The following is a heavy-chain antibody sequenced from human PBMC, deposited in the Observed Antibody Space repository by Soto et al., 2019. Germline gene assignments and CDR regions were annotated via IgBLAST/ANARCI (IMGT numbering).Heavy chain of an antibody. CDR2: ISSVSSET. J-gene: IGHJ4*02. Sequence: PWGSLRLPCEASGFTFSRVSMNWFRQVPGKGLEWVASISSVSSETWYADSVKGRFIISRDNAQNSLFLQMNTLRPEDSAIYYCARVAYWGPGTQVTVSS. CDR1: GFTFSRVS. CDR3: ARVAY. V-gene: IGHV3-21*01.